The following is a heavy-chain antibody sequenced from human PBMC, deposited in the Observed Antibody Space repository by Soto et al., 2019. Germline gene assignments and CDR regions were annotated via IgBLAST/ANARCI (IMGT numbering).Heavy chain of an antibody. CDR2: IYYSGST. CDR1: GGSISSYY. J-gene: IGHJ6*03. Sequence: QVQLQESGPGLVKPSETLSLTCTVSGGSISSYYWSWIRQPPGKGLEWIGYIYYSGSTNYNPSLKSRVTISVDTSKNQFSLKLSTVTAADTAVYYCARGDYMAVWGKGTTVTVSS. CDR3: ARGDYMAV. V-gene: IGHV4-59*01.